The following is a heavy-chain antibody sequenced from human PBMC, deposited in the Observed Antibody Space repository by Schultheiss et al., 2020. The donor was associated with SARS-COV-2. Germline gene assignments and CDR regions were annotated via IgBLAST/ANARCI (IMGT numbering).Heavy chain of an antibody. CDR2: IKSKTDGGTT. J-gene: IGHJ4*02. V-gene: IGHV3-15*01. CDR3: AKPKWELTAGSD. CDR1: GFTFSNAW. D-gene: IGHD1-26*01. Sequence: GESLKISCAASGFTFSNAWMSWVRQAPGKGLEWVGRIKSKTDGGTTDYAAPVKGRFTISRDDSKNTLYLQMNSLRAEDTAVYYCAKPKWELTAGSDWGQGTLVTVSS.